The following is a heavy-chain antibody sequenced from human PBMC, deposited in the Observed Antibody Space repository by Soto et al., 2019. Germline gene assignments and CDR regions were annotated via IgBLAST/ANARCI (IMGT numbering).Heavy chain of an antibody. CDR2: IYWDDDK. CDR1: GFSLSTSGVG. CDR3: AHSLVGATAGSYFDY. D-gene: IGHD1-26*01. Sequence: QITLKESGPTLVKPTQTLTLTSTFSGFSLSTSGVGVGWIRQPPGKALEWLALIYWDDDKRYSPSLKSRLTITKDTSKNQVVLTMNNIDPVDTATYYCAHSLVGATAGSYFDYWGQGTLVTVSS. J-gene: IGHJ4*02. V-gene: IGHV2-5*02.